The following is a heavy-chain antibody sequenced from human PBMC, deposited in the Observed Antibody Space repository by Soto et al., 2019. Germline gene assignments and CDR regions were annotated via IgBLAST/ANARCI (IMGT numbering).Heavy chain of an antibody. D-gene: IGHD3-10*01. CDR3: AIVRIPTGVDV. Sequence: EVQLVESGGGLAQPGGSLRLSCAASGFTVSSNYMSWVRQDQGNVLEWVSVSYSRGSKYYACSVKGSFTIARDNSKNALYLPANILVAEDTAVYYCAIVRIPTGVDVWGQGTTGTVSS. J-gene: IGHJ6*02. V-gene: IGHV3-66*01. CDR1: GFTVSSNY. CDR2: SYSRGSK.